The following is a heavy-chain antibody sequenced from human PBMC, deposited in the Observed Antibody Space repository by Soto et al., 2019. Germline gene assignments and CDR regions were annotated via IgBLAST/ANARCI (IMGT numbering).Heavy chain of an antibody. CDR1: GGTFSSYA. Sequence: ASVKVSCKASGGTFSSYAISWVRQAPGQGLEWMGGTIPIFGTANYAQKFQGRDTITADESTSTAYMELSSLRSEDTAVYYCARDGGSGSYYYYGMDVWGQGTTVTVSS. D-gene: IGHD3-10*01. CDR2: TIPIFGTA. J-gene: IGHJ6*02. CDR3: ARDGGSGSYYYYGMDV. V-gene: IGHV1-69*13.